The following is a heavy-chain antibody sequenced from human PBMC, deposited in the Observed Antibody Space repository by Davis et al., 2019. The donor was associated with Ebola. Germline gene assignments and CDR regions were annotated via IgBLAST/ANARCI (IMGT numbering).Heavy chain of an antibody. V-gene: IGHV3-21*01. D-gene: IGHD4-23*01. J-gene: IGHJ4*02. CDR3: ARVKGPTHFDY. Sequence: GESLKISCAASGFTFSSYSMNWVRQAPGKGLELFSSISSSSSYIYYADSVKGRFTISRDNAKSSLYLQMNSLRAEDTAVYYCARVKGPTHFDYWGQGTLVTVSS. CDR1: GFTFSSYS. CDR2: ISSSSSYI.